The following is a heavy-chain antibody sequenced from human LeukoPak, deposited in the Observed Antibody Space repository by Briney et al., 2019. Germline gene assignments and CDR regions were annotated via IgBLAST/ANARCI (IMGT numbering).Heavy chain of an antibody. CDR3: ASGRDYYDSSGPFDY. D-gene: IGHD3-22*01. Sequence: GGSLRLSCAASGFTFTSYGMHWVRQAPGKGLEWVAVISYDGSKKYYADSVKGRFTISRDNSKNTLYLQMNSLRAEDTAVYYCASGRDYYDSSGPFDYWGQGTLVTVSS. V-gene: IGHV3-30*03. CDR2: ISYDGSKK. J-gene: IGHJ4*02. CDR1: GFTFTSYG.